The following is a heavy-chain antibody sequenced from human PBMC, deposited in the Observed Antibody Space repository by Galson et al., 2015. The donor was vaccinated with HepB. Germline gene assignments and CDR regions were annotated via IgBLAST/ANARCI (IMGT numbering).Heavy chain of an antibody. V-gene: IGHV3-33*01. Sequence: SLRLSCAASGFTFSSYGMHWVRQAPGKGLEWVAVIWYDGSNKYYADSVKGRFTISRDNSKNTLYLQMNSLRAEDTAVYYCARGSGSYELGDYFDYWGQGTLVTVSS. J-gene: IGHJ4*02. CDR3: ARGSGSYELGDYFDY. D-gene: IGHD1-26*01. CDR1: GFTFSSYG. CDR2: IWYDGSNK.